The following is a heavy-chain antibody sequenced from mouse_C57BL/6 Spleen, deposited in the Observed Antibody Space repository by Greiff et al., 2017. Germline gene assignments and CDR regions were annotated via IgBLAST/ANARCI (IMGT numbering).Heavy chain of an antibody. CDR1: GYTFTSYW. CDR3: ARVGYYYAMDY. J-gene: IGHJ4*01. CDR2: IYPGSGST. Sequence: QVQLQQSGAELVKPGASVKMSCKASGYTFTSYWITWVKQRPGQGLEWIGDIYPGSGSTNYNEKFKSKATLTVDTSSSTAYMQLSSLTSEDSAVYYCARVGYYYAMDYWDQGTSVTVSS. D-gene: IGHD3-1*01. V-gene: IGHV1-55*01.